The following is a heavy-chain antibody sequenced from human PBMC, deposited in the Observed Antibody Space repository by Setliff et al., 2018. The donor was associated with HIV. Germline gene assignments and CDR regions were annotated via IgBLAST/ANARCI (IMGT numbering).Heavy chain of an antibody. CDR1: GGSISDYSDY. CDR3: ARGKRGGNYYFDY. Sequence: PSETLSLTCTVSGGSISDYSDYWGWIRQPPGKGLEWIGNIYYSGSTYYNPSLKSRVTMSVDTSKNQFSLKLSSVTATDTAAYYCARGKRGGNYYFDYWGQGTLVTVSS. D-gene: IGHD1-7*01. CDR2: IYYSGST. V-gene: IGHV4-39*01. J-gene: IGHJ4*02.